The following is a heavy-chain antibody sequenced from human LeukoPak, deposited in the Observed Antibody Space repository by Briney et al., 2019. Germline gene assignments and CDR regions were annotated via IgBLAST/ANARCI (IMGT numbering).Heavy chain of an antibody. D-gene: IGHD5-24*01. Sequence: SVKVSCKASGGTFSSYAISWVRQAPGQGLEWMGRIIPIFGTANYAQKFQGRVTITTDESTSTAYMELSSLRSEDTAVYYCARSRRDGYNLHAFDIWGQGTMATVSS. J-gene: IGHJ3*02. CDR2: IIPIFGTA. CDR1: GGTFSSYA. CDR3: ARSRRDGYNLHAFDI. V-gene: IGHV1-69*05.